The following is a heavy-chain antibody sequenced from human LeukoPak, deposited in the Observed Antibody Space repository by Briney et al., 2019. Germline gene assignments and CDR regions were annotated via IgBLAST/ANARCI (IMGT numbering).Heavy chain of an antibody. J-gene: IGHJ5*02. Sequence: GGSLRLSCAASGFTFSSYWMTWVRQAPGKGLEWVANIKPDGSETYYVDSVKGRFTISRDNAKNSLYLQMNSLTPEDTAVYYCVRGSSGTAVRGISWAWFDPWGQGTLVTVS. V-gene: IGHV3-7*05. D-gene: IGHD3-10*01. CDR2: IKPDGSET. CDR1: GFTFSSYW. CDR3: VRGSSGTAVRGISWAWFDP.